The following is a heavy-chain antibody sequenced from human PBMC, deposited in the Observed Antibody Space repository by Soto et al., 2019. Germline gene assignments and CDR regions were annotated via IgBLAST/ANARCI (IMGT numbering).Heavy chain of an antibody. Sequence: PSETLSLTCTLSGGSVTPDVSYWSWIRQPTRKGLEWIGYIYDSGSTNYNPSLKSRVTISVDTSKNQFSLRLTSVTAADTAVYYCAAAPRYWGQGTLVTVSS. CDR2: IYDSGST. J-gene: IGHJ4*02. CDR3: AAAPRY. D-gene: IGHD2-15*01. CDR1: GGSVTPDVSY. V-gene: IGHV4-61*08.